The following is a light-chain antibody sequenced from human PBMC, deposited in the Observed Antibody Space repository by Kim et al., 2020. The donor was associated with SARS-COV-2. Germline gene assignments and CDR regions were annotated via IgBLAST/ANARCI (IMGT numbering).Light chain of an antibody. J-gene: IGLJ2*01. Sequence: QSALTQPASVSGSPGQSITISCTGTSSDVGGYNYVSWYQQHPGKAPKLMIYDVSKRPSGVSNRVSGSKSGNTASLTISGLQAEDEADYYCSSYTSSSTFFGGGTKLTVL. V-gene: IGLV2-14*01. CDR1: SSDVGGYNY. CDR2: DVS. CDR3: SSYTSSSTF.